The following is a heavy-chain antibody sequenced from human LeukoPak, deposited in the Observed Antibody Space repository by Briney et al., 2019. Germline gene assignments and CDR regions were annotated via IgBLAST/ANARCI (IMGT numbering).Heavy chain of an antibody. CDR3: ATHYGDYEAY. Sequence: PGGSLRLSCAASGFTFSSYGMHWVRQAPGKGLEWVAVISYDGSNKYYADSVKGRFTISRDNSKNTLYLQMNSLRAEDTAVYYCATHYGDYEAYWGQGTLVTVSS. J-gene: IGHJ4*02. D-gene: IGHD4-17*01. CDR2: ISYDGSNK. CDR1: GFTFSSYG. V-gene: IGHV3-30*03.